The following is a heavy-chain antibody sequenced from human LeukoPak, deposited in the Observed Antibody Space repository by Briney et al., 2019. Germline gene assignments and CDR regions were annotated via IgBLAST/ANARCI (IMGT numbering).Heavy chain of an antibody. J-gene: IGHJ4*02. V-gene: IGHV4-59*08. CDR2: IYYSGST. CDR3: ARRQRGIFVY. CDR1: GGSISSYY. Sequence: SETLTLTCTVSGGSISSYYWSWIRQPPGKGLEWIGYIYYSGSTNYNPSLKSRVTISVDTSKNQFSLKLSSVTAADTAVYYCARRQRGIFVYWGQGSLVTVSS.